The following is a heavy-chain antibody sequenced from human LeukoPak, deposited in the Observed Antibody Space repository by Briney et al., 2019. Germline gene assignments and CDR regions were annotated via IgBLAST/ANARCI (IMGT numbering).Heavy chain of an antibody. Sequence: PGGSLRLSCAASGFTFSSYAMSWVRLAPGKGLKWVSSISGGDGSTYYANSVKGRFTISRDNSKNTLYLQMNSLRAEDTAVYYCAKDRSQTVYYMDVWGKGTTVTVSS. J-gene: IGHJ6*03. CDR1: GFTFSSYA. V-gene: IGHV3-23*01. CDR3: AKDRSQTVYYMDV. CDR2: ISGGDGST. D-gene: IGHD4-17*01.